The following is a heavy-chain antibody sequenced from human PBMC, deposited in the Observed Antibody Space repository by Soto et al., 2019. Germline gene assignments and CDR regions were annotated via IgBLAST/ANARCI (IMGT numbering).Heavy chain of an antibody. CDR2: INHSGST. D-gene: IGHD3-22*01. CDR1: GGSFSGYY. J-gene: IGHJ4*02. CDR3: ARRRLLLRAYFDY. Sequence: QVQLQQWGAGLLKPSETLSLTCAVYGGSFSGYYWSWIRQPPGKGLEWIGEINHSGSTNYNPSLKSRVHISVDTSKNQFSLKLSSVTAADTAVYYCARRRLLLRAYFDYWGQGTLVTVSS. V-gene: IGHV4-34*01.